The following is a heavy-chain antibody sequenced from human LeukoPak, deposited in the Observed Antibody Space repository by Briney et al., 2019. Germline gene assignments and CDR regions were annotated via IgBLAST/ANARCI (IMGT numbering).Heavy chain of an antibody. D-gene: IGHD2-15*01. CDR3: ARGQGSSFCGGGSCYYKTWFDL. V-gene: IGHV4-59*01. CDR1: GGSISSYY. Sequence: SETLSLTCTVSGGSISSYYWSWIRQPPGKGLEWIGYIYYSGSNNYNPSLKSRVTISVDTSKNQFSLKLSSVTAADTAVYYCARGQGSSFCGGGSCYYKTWFDLWGQGTLVTVSS. CDR2: IYYSGSN. J-gene: IGHJ5*01.